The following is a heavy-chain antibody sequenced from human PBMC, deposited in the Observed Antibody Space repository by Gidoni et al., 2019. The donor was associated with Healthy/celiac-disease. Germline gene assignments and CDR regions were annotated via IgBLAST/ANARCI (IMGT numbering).Heavy chain of an antibody. CDR1: GFTFSSYA. J-gene: IGHJ3*02. CDR2: ISYDGSNK. Sequence: QVQLVESGGGVVQPGRSLRLSCADSGFTFSSYAMHWVRQAPGKGLEWVAVISYDGSNKYYADSVKGRFTISRDNSKNTLYLQMNSLRAEDTAVYYCARAYYYGSGDAFDIWGQGTMVTVSS. D-gene: IGHD3-10*01. V-gene: IGHV3-30-3*01. CDR3: ARAYYYGSGDAFDI.